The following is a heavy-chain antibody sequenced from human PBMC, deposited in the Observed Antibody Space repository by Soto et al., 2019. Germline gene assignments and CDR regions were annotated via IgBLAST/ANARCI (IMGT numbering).Heavy chain of an antibody. Sequence: GGSLRLSCEVSGFNFSIFGMHWVRQAPGKGLEWVAVISNDGSYKYYAESVKGRFTISRDNSKSTQYLQMDSLRAEDTAIYFCAKGHYYDFWSGIDYWGQGTLVTVSS. CDR3: AKGHYYDFWSGIDY. CDR2: ISNDGSYK. CDR1: GFNFSIFG. V-gene: IGHV3-30*18. J-gene: IGHJ4*02. D-gene: IGHD3-3*01.